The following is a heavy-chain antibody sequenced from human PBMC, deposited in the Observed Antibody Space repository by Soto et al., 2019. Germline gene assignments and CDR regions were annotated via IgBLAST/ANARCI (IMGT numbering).Heavy chain of an antibody. V-gene: IGHV6-1*01. CDR3: ARDEPGGGWQYYNY. D-gene: IGHD6-19*01. CDR1: GDSVSSNSVA. J-gene: IGHJ4*02. Sequence: SQTLSLTCAISGDSVSSNSVAWTWIRQSPSRGLEWLGRTYYRSKWYNDYAVSVKSRITFNPDTSKNQFSLQLNSVTPEDTAVYYCARDEPGGGWQYYNYWGQGSLVTVS. CDR2: TYYRSKWYN.